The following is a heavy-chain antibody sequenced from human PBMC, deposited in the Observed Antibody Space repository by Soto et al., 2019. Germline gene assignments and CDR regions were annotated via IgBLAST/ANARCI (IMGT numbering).Heavy chain of an antibody. Sequence: ASVKVSCKASGYTFTTYTIQWVRQAPGQSPEWMGWINAGNGKTKYSQRFQGRVTITRDTSASTAYMELSSLRSEDTAVYYCARDLAAFDPWGQGNLVTVS. CDR3: ARDLAAFDP. CDR1: GYTFTTYT. V-gene: IGHV1-3*01. J-gene: IGHJ5*02. CDR2: INAGNGKT.